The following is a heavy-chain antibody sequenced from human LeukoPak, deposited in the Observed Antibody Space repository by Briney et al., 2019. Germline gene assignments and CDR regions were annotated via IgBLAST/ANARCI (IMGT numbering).Heavy chain of an antibody. V-gene: IGHV3-21*01. J-gene: IGHJ6*02. D-gene: IGHD2-2*01. Sequence: GGSLRLSCAASGLTFSSYSMNWVRQAPGKGLEWVSSISSSSSYIYYADSVKGRFTISRDNAKNSLYLQMNSLRAEDTAVYYCARGANIVVVPAASTMSMDVWGQGTTVTVSS. CDR2: ISSSSSYI. CDR3: ARGANIVVVPAASTMSMDV. CDR1: GLTFSSYS.